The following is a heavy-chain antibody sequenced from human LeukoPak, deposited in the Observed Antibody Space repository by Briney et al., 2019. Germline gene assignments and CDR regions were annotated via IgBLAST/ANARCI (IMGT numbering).Heavy chain of an antibody. V-gene: IGHV3-23*01. J-gene: IGHJ4*02. CDR1: GFTFSRYD. D-gene: IGHD4-17*01. CDR2: ITDSGGST. Sequence: GGSLRLSCAASGFTFSRYDMSWVRQAPGKGLEWVSAITDSGGSTYYADSVRGRFTISRDDSKDTLYLLMNSLRAEDTAVYYCAKEDTLTTVYFDYWGQGTPVTVSS. CDR3: AKEDTLTTVYFDY.